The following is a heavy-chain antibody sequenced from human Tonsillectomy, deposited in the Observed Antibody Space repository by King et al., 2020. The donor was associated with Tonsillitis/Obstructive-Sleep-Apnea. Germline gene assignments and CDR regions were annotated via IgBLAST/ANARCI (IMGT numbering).Heavy chain of an antibody. Sequence: VQLVESGAEVKKPGASVKVSCEASGYTFNSYGISWVRQAPGQGLEWMGWISAYNGHTNYAQQLQGRVTMTTDTSTSTAYMELRSLRSDDTAVYYCARDSMSHYFDSSSYYTFDYWGQGTLVTASS. V-gene: IGHV1-18*01. J-gene: IGHJ4*02. CDR1: GYTFNSYG. CDR3: ARDSMSHYFDSSSYYTFDY. CDR2: ISAYNGHT. D-gene: IGHD3-22*01.